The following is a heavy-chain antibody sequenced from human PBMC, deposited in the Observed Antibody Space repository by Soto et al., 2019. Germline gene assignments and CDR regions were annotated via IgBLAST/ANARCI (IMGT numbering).Heavy chain of an antibody. CDR2: ISGSGGST. CDR1: GFTFSSYA. V-gene: IGHV3-23*01. Sequence: HGGSLRLSCAASGFTFSSYAVGWVRQDPGKGLEWVSAISGSGGSTYYADSVKGRFTISRDNSKNTLYLQMNSLRAEDTAVYYCAKDRGVVVVPAAIPVSGWFDPWGQGTLVPVSS. J-gene: IGHJ5*02. CDR3: AKDRGVVVVPAAIPVSGWFDP. D-gene: IGHD2-2*02.